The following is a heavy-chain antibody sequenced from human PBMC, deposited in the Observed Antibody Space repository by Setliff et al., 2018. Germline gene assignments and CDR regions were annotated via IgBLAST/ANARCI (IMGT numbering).Heavy chain of an antibody. D-gene: IGHD2-15*01. CDR3: AKETIGLCSGVSCYGLDY. CDR1: GFTFSSFG. CDR2: VWYDGSNK. V-gene: IGHV3-33*06. J-gene: IGHJ4*02. Sequence: PGGSLRLSCVASGFTFSSFGMHWVRQAPGKGLEWVAAVWYDGSNKDSADSVKGRFTISRDNSKNTLYLQMNSRRAEDTAVYYCAKETIGLCSGVSCYGLDYWGEGTLVTVSS.